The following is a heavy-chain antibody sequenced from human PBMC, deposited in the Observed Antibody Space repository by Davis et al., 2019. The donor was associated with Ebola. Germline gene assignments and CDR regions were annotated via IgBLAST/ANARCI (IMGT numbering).Heavy chain of an antibody. Sequence: PGGSLRLSCAASGFTFSSYWMHWVRQAPGKGLVWVSRINSDGSSTSYADPVKGRFTISRDNVKNTLYLQMNSLRAEDTAVYYCAKAGGHYSDYWGQGTLVTVSS. CDR1: GFTFSSYW. J-gene: IGHJ4*02. CDR2: INSDGSST. D-gene: IGHD3-10*01. V-gene: IGHV3-74*01. CDR3: AKAGGHYSDY.